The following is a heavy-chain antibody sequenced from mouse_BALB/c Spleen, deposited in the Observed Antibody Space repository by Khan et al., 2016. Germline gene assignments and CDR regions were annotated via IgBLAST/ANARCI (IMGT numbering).Heavy chain of an antibody. CDR3: VSWDY. CDR2: IRTKSNKYAT. CDR1: GFTFNTNA. J-gene: IGHJ2*01. Sequence: EVQLVETGGGLVQPKGSLKLSCAASGFTFNTNAMNWVRQAPGKGLEWVARIRTKSNKYATYYADSVKDRFTISRDDSQSMLYLQMNNLKTEDTAMYYGVSWDYWGQGTTLTVSS. V-gene: IGHV10S3*01.